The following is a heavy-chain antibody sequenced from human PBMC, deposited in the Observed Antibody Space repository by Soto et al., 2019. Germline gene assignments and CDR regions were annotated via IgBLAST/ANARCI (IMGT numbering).Heavy chain of an antibody. CDR2: ISSSSSYI. J-gene: IGHJ5*02. D-gene: IGHD1-20*01. CDR3: ARPATYNGSDWGWFDP. CDR1: GFTFSSYS. Sequence: PGGSLRLSCAASGFTFSSYSMNWVRQAPGKGLEWVSSISSSSSYIYYADSVKGRFTISRDHAKNSLYLQMNSLRAEDTAVYYCARPATYNGSDWGWFDPWGQGTLVTVSS. V-gene: IGHV3-21*01.